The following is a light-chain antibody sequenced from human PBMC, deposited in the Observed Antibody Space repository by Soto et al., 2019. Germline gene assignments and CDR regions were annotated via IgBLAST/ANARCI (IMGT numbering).Light chain of an antibody. Sequence: LAQPAAVSGSPGQWITISCTGTSSDVGGYNYVSWYQQHPGKAPKLMIYDVSNRPSGVSNRFSGSKSGNTASLTISGLQAEDEADYYCSSYTSSSTYVFGTGTKVTVL. CDR3: SSYTSSSTYV. V-gene: IGLV2-14*01. CDR2: DVS. CDR1: SSDVGGYNY. J-gene: IGLJ1*01.